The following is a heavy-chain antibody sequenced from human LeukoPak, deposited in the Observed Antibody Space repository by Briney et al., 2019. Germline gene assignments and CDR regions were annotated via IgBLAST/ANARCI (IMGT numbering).Heavy chain of an antibody. Sequence: ETLSLTCTVSGGSISSSSYYWGWIRQPPGKGLEWVSSISSGSNYIYNADSVKGRFTISRDNAKNSLYLQMNSLRAEDTAVYYCARGGIAATHPLDSWGQGTLVTVSP. J-gene: IGHJ4*02. CDR3: ARGGIAATHPLDS. CDR1: GGSISSSS. V-gene: IGHV3-21*01. D-gene: IGHD6-13*01. CDR2: ISSGSNYI.